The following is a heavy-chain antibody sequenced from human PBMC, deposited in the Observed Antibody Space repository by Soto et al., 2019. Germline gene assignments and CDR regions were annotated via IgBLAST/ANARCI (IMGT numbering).Heavy chain of an antibody. Sequence: PGGSLRLSCAASGFIFTRYSMNWVRQAPGKGLEWVSSISSTTNYIYYGDSMKGRFTISRDNAKNSLYLEMNSLRAEDTAVYYCARESEDLTSNFDYWCQGTLVTVSS. V-gene: IGHV3-21*06. CDR2: ISSTTNYI. CDR1: GFIFTRYS. CDR3: ARESEDLTSNFDY. J-gene: IGHJ4*02.